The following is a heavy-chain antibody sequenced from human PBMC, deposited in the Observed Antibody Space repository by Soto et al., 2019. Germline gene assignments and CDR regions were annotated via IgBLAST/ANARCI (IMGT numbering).Heavy chain of an antibody. CDR3: ARGLSMAQLLSQSEH. J-gene: IGHJ1*01. D-gene: IGHD6-19*01. Sequence: PSETLSLTCTVSGGSVSNDTFYSSWIRQPPGKGLEWIGYVHSSGITNYNSSLKRRVTISVDTSRNQFSLRLSSVTAADTAVYYCARGLSMAQLLSQSEHGGQGTLVKVFS. V-gene: IGHV4-61*01. CDR2: VHSSGIT. CDR1: GGSVSNDTFY.